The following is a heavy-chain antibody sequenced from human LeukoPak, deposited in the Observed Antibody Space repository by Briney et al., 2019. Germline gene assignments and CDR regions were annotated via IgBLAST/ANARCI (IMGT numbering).Heavy chain of an antibody. CDR2: ISGSGGST. CDR3: AKDNLWFGLPFLDY. J-gene: IGHJ4*02. CDR1: GFTFSSYA. Sequence: GGSLRLSCAASGFTFSSYAMSWVRQAPGKGLEWVSAISGSGGSTYYADSVKGRFTISRDNSKNTLYLQMNSLRAEDTAVYYCAKDNLWFGLPFLDYWGQGTLVTVSS. D-gene: IGHD3-10*01. V-gene: IGHV3-23*01.